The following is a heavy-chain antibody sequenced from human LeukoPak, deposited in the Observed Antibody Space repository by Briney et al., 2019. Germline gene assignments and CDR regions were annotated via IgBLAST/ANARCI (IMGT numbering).Heavy chain of an antibody. CDR1: GGSISSSSYY. J-gene: IGHJ4*02. V-gene: IGHV4-39*01. CDR2: IYYSGST. CDR3: ARLEGEYGSGSFFDY. Sequence: PSETLSLTCTVSGGSISSSSYYWGWIRQPPGKGLEWIGSIYYSGSTYYNPSLKSPVTISVDTSKNQFSLKLSSVTAADTAVYYCARLEGEYGSGSFFDYWGQGTLATVSS. D-gene: IGHD3-10*01.